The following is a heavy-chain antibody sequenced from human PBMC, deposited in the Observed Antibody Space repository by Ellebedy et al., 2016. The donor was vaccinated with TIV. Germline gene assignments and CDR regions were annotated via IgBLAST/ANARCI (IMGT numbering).Heavy chain of an antibody. J-gene: IGHJ4*02. V-gene: IGHV1-46*01. D-gene: IGHD4-11*01. CDR1: GFTFTSYY. CDR3: ARRSRHDYSIREMYFFDY. CDR2: INPSGGST. Sequence: AASVKVSCKASGFTFTSYYMHWVRQAPGQGLEWMGIINPSGGSTSYAQKFQGRVTMTTDTSTSTAYMELRSLRSDDTAVYYCARRSRHDYSIREMYFFDYWGQGTLVTVSS.